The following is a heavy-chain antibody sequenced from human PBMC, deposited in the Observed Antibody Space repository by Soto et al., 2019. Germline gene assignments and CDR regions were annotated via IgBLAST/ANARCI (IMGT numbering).Heavy chain of an antibody. Sequence: QVQLLQSGTEVKKLGASVKVSCKASGYTFSEYYMNWVRQAPGQGLEWMGWINPNTGGTKYAQKFQGRVTLTRDTSINTAYMELSRLRSDDTAVYYCARDYYGGDYWGQGTLVTVSS. J-gene: IGHJ4*02. V-gene: IGHV1-2*02. CDR2: INPNTGGT. D-gene: IGHD4-17*01. CDR3: ARDYYGGDY. CDR1: GYTFSEYY.